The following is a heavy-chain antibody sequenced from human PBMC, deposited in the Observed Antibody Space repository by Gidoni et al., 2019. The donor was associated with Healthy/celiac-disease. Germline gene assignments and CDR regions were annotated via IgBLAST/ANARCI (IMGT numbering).Heavy chain of an antibody. D-gene: IGHD3-9*01. CDR1: GFTFSSYA. J-gene: IGHJ5*02. CDR3: AKGIRAFITISQFDP. CDR2: IRGSGGST. Sequence: EVQLLESGGGLVQPGGSLRLSCAAYGFTFSSYAMSWVRQAPGKGLEWVSAIRGSGGSTYYADSVKGRFTISRDNSKNTLYLQMNSLRAEDTAVYYCAKGIRAFITISQFDPWGQGTLVTVSS. V-gene: IGHV3-23*01.